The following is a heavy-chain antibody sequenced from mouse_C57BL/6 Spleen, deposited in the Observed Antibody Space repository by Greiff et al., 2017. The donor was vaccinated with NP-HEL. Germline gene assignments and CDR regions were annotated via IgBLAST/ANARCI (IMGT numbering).Heavy chain of an antibody. CDR1: GFTFSDYG. D-gene: IGHD2-4*01. J-gene: IGHJ1*03. V-gene: IGHV5-17*01. CDR2: ISSGSSTI. Sequence: EVKVVESGGGLVKPGGSLKLSCAASGFTFSDYGMHWVRQAPEKGLEWVAYISSGSSTIYYADTVKGRFTISRDNAKNTLFLQMTSLRSEYTAMYYCARGYYDDDGWYFDVWGTGTTVTVSS. CDR3: ARGYYDDDGWYFDV.